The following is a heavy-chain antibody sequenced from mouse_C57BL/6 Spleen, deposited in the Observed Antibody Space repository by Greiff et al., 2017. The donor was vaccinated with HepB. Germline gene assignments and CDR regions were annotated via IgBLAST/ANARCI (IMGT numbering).Heavy chain of an antibody. V-gene: IGHV5-17*01. J-gene: IGHJ2*01. CDR1: GFTFSDYG. CDR3: ERRGTMVTTGYYFDY. D-gene: IGHD2-2*01. CDR2: ISSGSSTI. Sequence: EVQLQQSGGGLVKPGGSLKLSCAASGFTFSDYGMHWVRPAPEKGLEWVAYISSGSSTIYYADTVKGRFTISRDNAKNTLFLQMTSLRSEDTGMYYYERRGTMVTTGYYFDYWGQGTTLTVSS.